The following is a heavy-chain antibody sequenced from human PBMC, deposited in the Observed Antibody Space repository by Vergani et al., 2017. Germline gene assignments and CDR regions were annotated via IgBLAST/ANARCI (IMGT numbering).Heavy chain of an antibody. Sequence: QLQLQESGPGLVKPSETLSLTCTVSGGSISSRSYYWGWIREPPGKGLEWIGLISYSGSTYYNPSLKSRVTISVDTSKNQFSLMLSSVTAADTAVYYCARLRYDILTTDWGQGTLVTVSS. CDR1: GGSISSRSYY. V-gene: IGHV4-39*01. J-gene: IGHJ4*02. D-gene: IGHD3-9*01. CDR3: ARLRYDILTTD. CDR2: ISYSGST.